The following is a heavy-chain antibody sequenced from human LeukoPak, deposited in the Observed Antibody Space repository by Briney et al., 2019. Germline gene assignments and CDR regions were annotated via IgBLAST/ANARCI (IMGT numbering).Heavy chain of an antibody. V-gene: IGHV3-23*01. CDR1: GFTFSSYA. CDR3: ARKHCSSTSCYLDW. D-gene: IGHD2-2*01. CDR2: ISGSGGST. Sequence: GGSLRLSCAASGFTFSSYAMSWVRQAPGKGLEWVSAISGSGGSTYYADSVKGRFTISRDNSKNTLYLQMNSLRAEDTAVYYCARKHCSSTSCYLDWWGQGTLVTVSS. J-gene: IGHJ4*02.